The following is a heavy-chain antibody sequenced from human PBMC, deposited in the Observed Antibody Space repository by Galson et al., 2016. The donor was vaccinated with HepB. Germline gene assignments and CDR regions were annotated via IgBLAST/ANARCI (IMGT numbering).Heavy chain of an antibody. Sequence: SLRLSCAASGFTFSSYWMYWVRQAPGKGLLWVSRINSDGSSTNYADSVKGRFTIPRDNAKNTLYLQMNSLRAEDTAVYYCTRDPPHFWGLEFDYWGQGTLVTVSS. CDR3: TRDPPHFWGLEFDY. J-gene: IGHJ4*02. CDR1: GFTFSSYW. V-gene: IGHV3-74*01. D-gene: IGHD3-16*01. CDR2: INSDGSST.